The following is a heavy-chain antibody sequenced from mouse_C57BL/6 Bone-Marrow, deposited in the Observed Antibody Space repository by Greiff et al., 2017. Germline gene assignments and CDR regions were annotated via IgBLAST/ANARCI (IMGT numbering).Heavy chain of an antibody. J-gene: IGHJ4*01. CDR1: GFTFSDYG. V-gene: IGHV5-17*01. Sequence: EVQGVESGGGLVKPGGSLKLSCAASGFTFSDYGMHWVRQAPEKGLEWVAYISRGSITIYYADTVKGRFTISRDNAKNTLFLQMTSLRSEDTAMYYCARGGDDGDYTHYYAMDYWGQGTSVTVSS. CDR3: ARGGDDGDYTHYYAMDY. CDR2: ISRGSITI. D-gene: IGHD2-3*01.